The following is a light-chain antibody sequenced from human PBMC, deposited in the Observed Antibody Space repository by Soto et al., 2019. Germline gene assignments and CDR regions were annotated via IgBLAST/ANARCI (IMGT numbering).Light chain of an antibody. J-gene: IGKJ1*01. CDR2: GAS. Sequence: EIVMTQSPATLSVSPGERVTLSCRASQSVSSDLAWYQQKPGQAPRLLIYGASTRATGIPARFSGSGSGTEFTLIISSLQSEDFAVYFCQQYNNWPWTFGQGTKVDIK. V-gene: IGKV3-15*01. CDR3: QQYNNWPWT. CDR1: QSVSSD.